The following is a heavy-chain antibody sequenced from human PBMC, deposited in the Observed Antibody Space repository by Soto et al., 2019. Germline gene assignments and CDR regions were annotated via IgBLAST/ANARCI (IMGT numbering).Heavy chain of an antibody. CDR3: ARDGGLAEDGMDV. CDR1: GFIVSGNY. D-gene: IGHD3-10*01. J-gene: IGHJ6*02. Sequence: EVRLVETGGDLIQPGGSLRLSCAASGFIVSGNYMSWVRQAPGKGLEWVPVIYSGGSTYYADSVKGRFTISRDNSKNTLYLQMDRLRADDTAVYYCARDGGLAEDGMDVWGQGTTVTVSS. CDR2: IYSGGST. V-gene: IGHV3-53*02.